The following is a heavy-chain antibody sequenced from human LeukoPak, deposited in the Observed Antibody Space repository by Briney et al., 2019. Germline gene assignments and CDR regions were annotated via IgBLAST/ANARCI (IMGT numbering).Heavy chain of an antibody. CDR3: AKSPADGFKTDYWYFDL. V-gene: IGHV3-33*06. CDR1: GFTFSSFG. D-gene: IGHD5-24*01. CDR2: KWSDGSNQ. J-gene: IGHJ2*01. Sequence: GGSLRLSCAASGFTFSSFGMHWVRQAPGKGLEWVAVKWSDGSNQYYADSVRGRFTISRDNSKNTLFLQMNSLRTEDTAVYYCAKSPADGFKTDYWYFDLWGRGTLATVSS.